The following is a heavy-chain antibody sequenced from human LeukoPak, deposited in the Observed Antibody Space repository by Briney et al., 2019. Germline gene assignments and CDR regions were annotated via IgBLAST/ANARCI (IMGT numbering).Heavy chain of an antibody. J-gene: IGHJ5*02. V-gene: IGHV3-7*05. CDR1: GFTFSGSW. CDR3: AREVGFCSGGDCYFWFDP. CDR2: IKQDGSEE. D-gene: IGHD2-15*01. Sequence: GGSLSLSCAATGFTFSGSWMSWVRQAPGIGVGGVANIKQDGSEENYVESVKGRFTISRDNAKNSLYLQMNSLRAEDTAVYYCAREVGFCSGGDCYFWFDPWGQGTLVTVSS.